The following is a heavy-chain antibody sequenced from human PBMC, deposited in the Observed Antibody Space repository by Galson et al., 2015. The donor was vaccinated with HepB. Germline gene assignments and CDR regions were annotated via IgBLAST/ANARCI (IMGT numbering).Heavy chain of an antibody. V-gene: IGHV5-51*01. CDR1: GYSFTTNW. CDR3: ARRQDYGDYFEY. D-gene: IGHD4-17*01. J-gene: IGHJ4*02. Sequence: SGAEVKKPGESLKISCKDSGYSFTTNWIGWVRQMPGKGLEWMGIIYPGDSDTRYSPSFEGQVTISADKSISTAYLQWSSLKASDTAMYFCARRQDYGDYFEYWGQGTLLTVSS. CDR2: IYPGDSDT.